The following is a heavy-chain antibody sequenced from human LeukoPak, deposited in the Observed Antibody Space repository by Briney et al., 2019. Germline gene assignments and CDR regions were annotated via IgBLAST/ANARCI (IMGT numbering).Heavy chain of an antibody. CDR1: GGSISNYY. Sequence: AETLSLTCTASGGSISNYYMSWIRQPAGKGLEWIGRIYTSGSTNYNPSLKSRVTMSVDTSKTHISLKVNSVTAADTAAYYCARESYSSSYLFDFWGQGTLVTVSS. D-gene: IGHD6-6*01. CDR3: ARESYSSSYLFDF. J-gene: IGHJ4*02. CDR2: IYTSGST. V-gene: IGHV4-4*07.